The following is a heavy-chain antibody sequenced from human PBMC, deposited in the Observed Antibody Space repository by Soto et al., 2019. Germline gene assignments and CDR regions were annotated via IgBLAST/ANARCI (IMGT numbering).Heavy chain of an antibody. CDR2: INAGNGNT. D-gene: IGHD6-13*01. V-gene: IGHV1-3*01. CDR1: GHTFTSYA. J-gene: IGHJ6*02. CDR3: ARDQIAAADNYYYYGMDV. Sequence: GASVKVSCKASGHTFTSYAMHWVRQAPGQRLEWMGWINAGNGNTKYSQKFQGRVTITRDTSASTAYMELSSLRSEDTAVYYCARDQIAAADNYYYYGMDVWGQGTTVTVSS.